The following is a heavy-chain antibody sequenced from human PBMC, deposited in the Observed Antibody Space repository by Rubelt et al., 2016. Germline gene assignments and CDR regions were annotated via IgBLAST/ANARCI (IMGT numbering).Heavy chain of an antibody. Sequence: QVQLVQSGAEVKKPGASVKVSCKASGYTFTSYAISWVRQAPGQGLEWMGGIIPIFGTANYAQKFQGRVTITGEESTSTAYMELSSLRSEDTAVYYWARERMVYGIEGGWVDPWGRGTLVTVSS. CDR2: IIPIFGTA. D-gene: IGHD2-8*01. CDR3: ARERMVYGIEGGWVDP. V-gene: IGHV1-69*13. CDR1: GYTFTSYA. J-gene: IGHJ5*02.